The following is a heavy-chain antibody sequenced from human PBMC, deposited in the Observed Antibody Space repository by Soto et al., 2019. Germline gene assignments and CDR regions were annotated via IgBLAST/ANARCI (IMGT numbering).Heavy chain of an antibody. CDR1: GFTVSTKS. CDR3: ARDPWAADY. J-gene: IGHJ4*02. V-gene: IGHV3-66*01. D-gene: IGHD3-16*01. CDR2: IYSGGST. Sequence: EVQLVESGGGLVQPGGSLRLSCAASGFTVSTKSMSWFRQAPGKGLEWVPVIYSGGSTFYADSVRGRFTISRDNSKNTVNLQMNSLRAEDTAVYYCARDPWAADYWGQGTLVTVSS.